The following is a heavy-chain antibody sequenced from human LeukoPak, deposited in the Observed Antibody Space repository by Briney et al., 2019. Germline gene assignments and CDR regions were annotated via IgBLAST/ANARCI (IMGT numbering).Heavy chain of an antibody. D-gene: IGHD5-18*01. Sequence: PSESLSLACPVSGGSTSSGGYSCSWIREPAGKGLEWTGYIYHSGSTYYNPSLKSRVTISVHRSKNQFSLKLGSVTAAYTAVYYCARGSGYSYAQGYFDYWGQGTLVTVSS. CDR2: IYHSGST. CDR3: ARGSGYSYAQGYFDY. V-gene: IGHV4-30-2*01. J-gene: IGHJ4*02. CDR1: GGSTSSGGYS.